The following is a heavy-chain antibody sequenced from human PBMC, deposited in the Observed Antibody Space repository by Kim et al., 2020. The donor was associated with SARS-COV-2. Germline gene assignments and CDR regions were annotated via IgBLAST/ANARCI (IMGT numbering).Heavy chain of an antibody. J-gene: IGHJ4*02. Sequence: GGSLRLSCSASGFTFSSYAMHWVRQAPGKGLEYVSAISSNGGSTYYADSVKGRFTISRDNSKNTLYLQMSSLRAEDTAVYYCVKPGDSSGYYYVAEFDYWGQGTLVTVSS. V-gene: IGHV3-64D*09. D-gene: IGHD3-22*01. CDR3: VKPGDSSGYYYVAEFDY. CDR2: ISSNGGST. CDR1: GFTFSSYA.